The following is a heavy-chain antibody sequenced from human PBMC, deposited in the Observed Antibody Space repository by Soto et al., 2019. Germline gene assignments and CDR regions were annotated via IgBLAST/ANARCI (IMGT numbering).Heavy chain of an antibody. CDR1: GGSISSSSYY. CDR2: IYYSGST. V-gene: IGHV4-39*01. J-gene: IGHJ4*02. CDR3: ARRLGEQPFDY. D-gene: IGHD3-16*01. Sequence: PSETLSLTCTVSGGSISSSSYYWGWIRQPPGKGLEWIGSIYYSGSTYYNPSLKSRVTISVDTSKNQFSLKLSSVTAADTAVYYCARRLGEQPFDYWGQGTLVTVSS.